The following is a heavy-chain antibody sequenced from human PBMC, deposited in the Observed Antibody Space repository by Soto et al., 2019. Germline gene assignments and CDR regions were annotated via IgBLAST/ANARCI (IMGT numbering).Heavy chain of an antibody. V-gene: IGHV2-70*01. J-gene: IGHJ5*02. D-gene: IGHD3-22*01. CDR2: IDWDDDK. CDR1: GFSLSTSGMC. CDR3: ARISGNYYDSSGYSNWFDP. Sequence: SGPTLVNPTQTLTLTCTFSGFSLSTSGMCVSWIRQPPGKALEWLALIDWDDDKYYSTSLKTRLTISKDTSKNQVVLTMTNMDPVDTATYYCARISGNYYDSSGYSNWFDPWGQGTLVTVSS.